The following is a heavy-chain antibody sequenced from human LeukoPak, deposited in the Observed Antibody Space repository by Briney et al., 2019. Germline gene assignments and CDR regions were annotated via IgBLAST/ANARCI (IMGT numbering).Heavy chain of an antibody. CDR3: ASRYCTSTNCYAFDI. V-gene: IGHV3-21*01. CDR2: ISSSSDYI. D-gene: IGHD2-2*01. CDR1: GFTFSSYS. J-gene: IGHJ3*02. Sequence: GGSLRLSCAASGFTFSSYSMNWVRQAPGKGLEWVSAISSSSDYIFYADSVQGRFTISRDNAVNSLFLQMNSLRAEDTAVYYCASRYCTSTNCYAFDIWGQGTMVTASS.